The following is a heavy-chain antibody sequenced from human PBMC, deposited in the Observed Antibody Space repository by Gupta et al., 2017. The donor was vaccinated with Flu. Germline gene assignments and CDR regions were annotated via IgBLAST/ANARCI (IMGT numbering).Heavy chain of an antibody. J-gene: IGHJ3*02. CDR3: ARVQPGYGLSLDI. V-gene: IGHV4-59*01. CDR2: T. Sequence: TDLNPSLKSRVAISVDMSKNQFSLNLKSVTAADTAVSYCARVQPGYGLSLDIWGQGTVVTVSS. D-gene: IGHD2-15*01.